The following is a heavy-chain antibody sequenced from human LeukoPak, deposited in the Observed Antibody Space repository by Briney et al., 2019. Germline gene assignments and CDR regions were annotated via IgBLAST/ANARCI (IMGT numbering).Heavy chain of an antibody. D-gene: IGHD6-19*01. CDR1: GYTFTVYY. V-gene: IGHV1-2*02. J-gene: IGHJ4*02. Sequence: GASVKVSYKASGYTFTVYYMHWVRQAPGQGLEWMGWINPNSGGTNYAQKFQGRVTMTRDTSISTAYMELSRLRSDDTAVYYCARYSGSGSFDYWGQGTLVTVSS. CDR3: ARYSGSGSFDY. CDR2: INPNSGGT.